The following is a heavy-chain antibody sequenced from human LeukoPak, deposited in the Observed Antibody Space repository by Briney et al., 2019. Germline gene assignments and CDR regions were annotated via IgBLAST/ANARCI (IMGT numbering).Heavy chain of an antibody. V-gene: IGHV3-7*01. D-gene: IGHD3-22*01. J-gene: IGHJ4*02. CDR3: ARTRITMIVGLASRFDY. CDR2: IKQDGSEK. CDR1: GFTFSSYW. Sequence: GGSLRLSCAASGFTFSSYWMSWVRQAPGKGLEWVANIKQDGSEKYYVDSVKGRFTISRDNAKNPLYLQMNSLRAEDTAVYYCARTRITMIVGLASRFDYWGQGSLVTVSS.